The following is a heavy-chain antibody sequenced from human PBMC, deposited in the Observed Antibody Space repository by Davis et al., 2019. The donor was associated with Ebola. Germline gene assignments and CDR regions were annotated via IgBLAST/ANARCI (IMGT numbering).Heavy chain of an antibody. V-gene: IGHV3-30*04. Sequence: PGGSLRLSCAASGFIFRNYAMHWVRQAPGKGLEWVAVVSHSERERFYADSVKGRFTTSRDNSENTQYLQMNSLTADDTSVYYCARAGFDEVLDYWGQGTPVTVSS. CDR3: ARAGFDEVLDY. J-gene: IGHJ4*02. D-gene: IGHD3-3*01. CDR1: GFIFRNYA. CDR2: VSHSERER.